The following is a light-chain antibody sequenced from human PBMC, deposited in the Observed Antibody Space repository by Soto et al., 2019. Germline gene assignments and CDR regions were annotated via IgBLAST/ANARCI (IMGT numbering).Light chain of an antibody. CDR3: QMRSNWPPYT. V-gene: IGKV3-11*01. J-gene: IGKJ2*01. Sequence: EIVLTQSPATLSLSPGERATLSCRASQSVGSYLAWNQQKPGQAPRLLIYDASNRATGIPARFSGSGSGTESTLYISSLKPEDFAVYYCQMRSNWPPYTFGQGTKLEIK. CDR1: QSVGSY. CDR2: DAS.